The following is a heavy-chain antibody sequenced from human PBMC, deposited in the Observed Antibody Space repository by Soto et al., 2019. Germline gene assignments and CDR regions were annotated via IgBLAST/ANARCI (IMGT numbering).Heavy chain of an antibody. CDR1: GDSLKNHY. J-gene: IGHJ4*02. CDR2: IYDSGST. Sequence: PSATLSLTCSVSGDSLKNHYWAWIRHSPGKGLEWIGNIYDSGSTNYSPALKSRVSMSVDTSKNLFSLKMNSVTAADTAVYYCARSSMVPADYFDFRGQGTVVTVSS. D-gene: IGHD3-10*01. CDR3: ARSSMVPADYFDF. V-gene: IGHV4-59*11.